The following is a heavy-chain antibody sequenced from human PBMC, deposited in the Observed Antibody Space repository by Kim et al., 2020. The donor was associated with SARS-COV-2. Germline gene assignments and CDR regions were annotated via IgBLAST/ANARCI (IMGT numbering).Heavy chain of an antibody. J-gene: IGHJ4*03. Sequence: SETLSLTCAVYGGSFSGYYWSWIRQPPGKGLEWIGEINHSGSTNYNPSLKSRVTISVDTSKNQFSLKLSSVTAADTAVYYCARGRPRRAQFYSGSYYDY. D-gene: IGHD1-26*01. CDR1: GGSFSGYY. V-gene: IGHV4-34*01. CDR3: ARGRPRRAQFYSGSYYDY. CDR2: INHSGST.